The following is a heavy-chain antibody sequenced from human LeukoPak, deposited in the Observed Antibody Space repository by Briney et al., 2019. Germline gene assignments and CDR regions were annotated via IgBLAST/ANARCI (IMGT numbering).Heavy chain of an antibody. CDR2: ISHSGST. D-gene: IGHD3-22*01. CDR3: VTYYYGSSAPKRNY. J-gene: IGHJ4*02. Sequence: KPSETLSLTCAVYGGSFSDYFWGWIRQPPGKGLEWIGEISHSGSTTYNPSLRSRVTISGDTSKKQFSLKLSSVTAADTAVYYCVTYYYGSSAPKRNYWGQGILVTVSS. CDR1: GGSFSDYF. V-gene: IGHV4-34*01.